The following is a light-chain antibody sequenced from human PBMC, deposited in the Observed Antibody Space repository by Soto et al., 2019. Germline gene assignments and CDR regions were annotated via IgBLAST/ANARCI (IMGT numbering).Light chain of an antibody. J-gene: IGKJ5*01. CDR3: QQYNTWSSIT. CDR1: QSISSN. Sequence: EIVMTQSPATLSVSPGERVTLSCRASQSISSNLAWYQQKPGQAPSLLMYGTSTRDTGIPARFSGSGSGTEFTITISSLQSEDFAVYYCQQYNTWSSITFGQGTRLEIK. CDR2: GTS. V-gene: IGKV3-15*01.